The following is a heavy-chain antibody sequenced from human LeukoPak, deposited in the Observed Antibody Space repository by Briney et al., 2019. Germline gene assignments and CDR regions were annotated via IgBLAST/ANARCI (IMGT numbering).Heavy chain of an antibody. J-gene: IGHJ4*02. Sequence: ASVKVSCKASGYTFTSYGISWVRQAPGQGLEWMGWISAYNGNTNYAQKLQGRVTMTTDTSTSIAYMELRSLRSDDTAVYYCARDPFGDYEVRFDYWGQGTLVTVSS. CDR3: ARDPFGDYEVRFDY. CDR1: GYTFTSYG. V-gene: IGHV1-18*01. D-gene: IGHD4-17*01. CDR2: ISAYNGNT.